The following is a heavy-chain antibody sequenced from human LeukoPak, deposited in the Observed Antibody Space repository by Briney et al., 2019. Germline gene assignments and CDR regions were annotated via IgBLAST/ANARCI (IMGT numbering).Heavy chain of an antibody. J-gene: IGHJ4*02. CDR1: GYTFTSYD. CDR2: MNPNSGGT. CDR3: ARTIFWSGYPYFDY. V-gene: IGHV1-2*02. D-gene: IGHD3-3*01. Sequence: ASVKVSCKASGYTFTSYDINWVRQATGQGLEWMGWMNPNSGGTNYAQKFQGRVTTTRDTSISTAYMELSRLRSDDTAVYYCARTIFWSGYPYFDYWGQGTLVTVSS.